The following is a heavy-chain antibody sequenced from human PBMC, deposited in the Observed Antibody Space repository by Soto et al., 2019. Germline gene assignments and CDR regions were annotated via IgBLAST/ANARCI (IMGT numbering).Heavy chain of an antibody. CDR1: GFTFSSYS. V-gene: IGHV3-21*01. Sequence: PGGSVRLSCAASGFTFSSYSMNWVRQAPGKGLEWVSSISSSSSYIYYADSVKGRFTISRDNAKNSLYLQMNSLRAEDTAVYYCARDFLDRGNYYYYYGMDVWGQGTTVTVSS. D-gene: IGHD3-3*01. CDR2: ISSSSSYI. J-gene: IGHJ6*02. CDR3: ARDFLDRGNYYYYYGMDV.